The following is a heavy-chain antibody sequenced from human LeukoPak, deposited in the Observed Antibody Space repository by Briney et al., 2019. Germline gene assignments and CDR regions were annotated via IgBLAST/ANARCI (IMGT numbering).Heavy chain of an antibody. D-gene: IGHD6-13*01. J-gene: IGHJ4*02. Sequence: GASVKVSCKASGYTFTGYYMHWVRQAPGQGLEWMGWINPKNAGTNFAQGFQGRVTMTRDTSISTVYMELSRLRSDDTALYYCARTLYIAAVPGGFDYWGQGTLVTVSS. CDR1: GYTFTGYY. V-gene: IGHV1-2*02. CDR2: INPKNAGT. CDR3: ARTLYIAAVPGGFDY.